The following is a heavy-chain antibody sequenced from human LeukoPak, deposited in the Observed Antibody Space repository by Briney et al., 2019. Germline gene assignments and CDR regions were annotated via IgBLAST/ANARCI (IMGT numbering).Heavy chain of an antibody. D-gene: IGHD1-26*01. CDR2: INSDGSST. CDR1: GFTFSSYW. Sequence: GGSLRLSCAASGFTFSSYWMHWVRQAPGKGLVWVSRINSDGSSTSYADSVKGRFTISRDNAKNTLYLQMNSLRAEDTAVYYCAREGWEPVPYYYYGMDVWGQGTTVTVSS. V-gene: IGHV3-74*01. CDR3: AREGWEPVPYYYYGMDV. J-gene: IGHJ6*02.